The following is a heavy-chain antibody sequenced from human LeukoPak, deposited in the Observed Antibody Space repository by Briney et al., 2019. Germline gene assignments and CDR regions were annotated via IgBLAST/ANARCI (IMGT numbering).Heavy chain of an antibody. J-gene: IGHJ4*02. D-gene: IGHD6-19*01. CDR1: GFTFSTYT. CDR3: AKAEGKNPTGGRWLD. CDR2: ISSSSTFI. V-gene: IGHV3-21*04. Sequence: GGSLRLSCAASGFTFSTYTMNWVRQAPGKGPEWVSSISSSSTFIYYADSVKGRFTISRDNAKNSLYLQMNSLRAEDTAIYYCAKAEGKNPTGGRWLDWGQGTLVAVSS.